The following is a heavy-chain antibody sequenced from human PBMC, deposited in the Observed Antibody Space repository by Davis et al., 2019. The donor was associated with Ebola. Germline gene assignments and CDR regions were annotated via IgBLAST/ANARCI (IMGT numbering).Heavy chain of an antibody. CDR3: ARAVPGKEDLDY. V-gene: IGHV3-9*01. CDR2: ITLNSGTT. Sequence: SLKISCATSGLTFDDYAMHWFRQAPGKGLEWVSGITLNSGTTAYADSVKGRFTISRDNSKNTLFLQLNRLRSEDTAVYFCARAVPGKEDLDYWGQGTLVTVSS. D-gene: IGHD6-19*01. J-gene: IGHJ4*02. CDR1: GLTFDDYA.